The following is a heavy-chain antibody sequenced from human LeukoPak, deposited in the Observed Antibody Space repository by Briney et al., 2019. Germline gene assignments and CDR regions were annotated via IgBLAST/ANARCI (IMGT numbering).Heavy chain of an antibody. Sequence: GGSLRLSCAASGFTFSSHAMTWVRQAPGKGLEWVSSISGSGGSTYYADSVKGRFAISRDNSKNTLYLQMNSLRAEDTAVYYCAKGPWEATPKASFDPWGQGTLVTVSS. D-gene: IGHD1-26*01. CDR3: AKGPWEATPKASFDP. CDR1: GFTFSSHA. J-gene: IGHJ5*02. V-gene: IGHV3-23*01. CDR2: ISGSGGST.